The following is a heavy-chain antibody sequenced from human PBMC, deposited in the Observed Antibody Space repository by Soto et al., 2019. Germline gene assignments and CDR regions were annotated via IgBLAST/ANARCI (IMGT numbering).Heavy chain of an antibody. CDR2: ISWNSGSI. CDR1: GFTFDDYA. CDR3: AKDALGDYYDSSGYYSNWFDP. V-gene: IGHV3-9*01. Sequence: GGSLRLSCAASGFTFDDYAMHWVRQAPGKGLEWVSGISWNSGSIGYADSVKGRFTISRDNAKNSLYLQMNSLRAEDTALYYCAKDALGDYYDSSGYYSNWFDPWGQGTLVTVSS. J-gene: IGHJ5*02. D-gene: IGHD3-22*01.